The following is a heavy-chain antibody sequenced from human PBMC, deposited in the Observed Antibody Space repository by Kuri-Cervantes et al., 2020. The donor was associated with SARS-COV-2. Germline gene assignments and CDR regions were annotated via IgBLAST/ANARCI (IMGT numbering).Heavy chain of an antibody. V-gene: IGHV4-34*01. CDR3: ARSRYCSSTSCYPFDY. Sequence: ESLKISCAVNGGSFSGYYWSWIRQPPGKGLEWIGEINHSGSTNYNPSLKSRVTVSVDTSKNQFSLKLSSVTAADTAVYYCARSRYCSSTSCYPFDYWGQGTLVTVSS. D-gene: IGHD2-2*01. CDR1: GGSFSGYY. CDR2: INHSGST. J-gene: IGHJ4*02.